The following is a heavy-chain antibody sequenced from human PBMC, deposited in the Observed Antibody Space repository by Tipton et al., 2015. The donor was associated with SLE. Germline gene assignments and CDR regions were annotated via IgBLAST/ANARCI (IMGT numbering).Heavy chain of an antibody. CDR2: ISGSGGST. Sequence: SLRLSCAASGFTFSSSSMNWVRQAPGKGLEWVSGISGSGGSTYYADSVKGRFTISRDNAKNSLYLQMNSLRAEDTADYYCARSSLGTPFDYWGQGTLVTVSS. CDR1: GFTFSSSS. CDR3: ARSSLGTPFDY. J-gene: IGHJ4*02. V-gene: IGHV3-48*04.